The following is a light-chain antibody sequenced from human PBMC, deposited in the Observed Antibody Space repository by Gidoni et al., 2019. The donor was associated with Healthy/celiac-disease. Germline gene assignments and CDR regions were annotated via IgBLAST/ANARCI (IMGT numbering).Light chain of an antibody. Sequence: EIVWTQSPATLSLSPGESATLSCRASQRVSSYLAWYQQKPGQAPRLLIYDASNRATGIPARFSGSGSWTDFRLSISSLVPEDFSFYYCQQRSNWPRTFGQGTKVEIK. CDR1: QRVSSY. J-gene: IGKJ1*01. CDR2: DAS. V-gene: IGKV3-11*01. CDR3: QQRSNWPRT.